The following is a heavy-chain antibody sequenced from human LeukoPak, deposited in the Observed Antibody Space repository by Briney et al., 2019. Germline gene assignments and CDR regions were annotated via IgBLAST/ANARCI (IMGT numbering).Heavy chain of an antibody. Sequence: GGSLRLSCAASGFTFSSFAMSWVRQAPGKGLEWVSVISDIGDTTYYANSVKGRFTISRDNSKNTLYLQMNSLRADDTAVYYCAKVGAACIAVVFVDYWGQGTLVTVSS. J-gene: IGHJ4*02. V-gene: IGHV3-23*01. CDR3: AKVGAACIAVVFVDY. D-gene: IGHD6-19*01. CDR2: ISDIGDTT. CDR1: GFTFSSFA.